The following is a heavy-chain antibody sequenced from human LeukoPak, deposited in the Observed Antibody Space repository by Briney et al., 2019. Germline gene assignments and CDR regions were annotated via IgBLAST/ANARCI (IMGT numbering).Heavy chain of an antibody. Sequence: GGSLRLSCAASGFTFSSYAMSWVRQAPGKGLEWVSAISGSGGSTYYADSVKGRFTISRDNSKNTLYLQMNSLRAEDTAVYYCAKADYDFWSGYYYYYGMDVWGQGTTVTVSS. J-gene: IGHJ6*02. CDR3: AKADYDFWSGYYYYYGMDV. CDR2: ISGSGGST. D-gene: IGHD3-3*01. CDR1: GFTFSSYA. V-gene: IGHV3-23*01.